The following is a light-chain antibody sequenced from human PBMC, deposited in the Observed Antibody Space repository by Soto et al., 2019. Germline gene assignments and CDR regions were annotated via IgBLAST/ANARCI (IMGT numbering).Light chain of an antibody. V-gene: IGLV1-47*01. CDR2: RNS. Sequence: QSVLTQPPSASGTPGQRVPISCSGSSSNIGSNYVFWYQQLPGTAPKVLMYRNSQRPSGVPDRFSGSKSGTSASLAISGLRSEDEADYYCASWDDSLSGFVVFCGGTTVTVL. J-gene: IGLJ2*01. CDR1: SSNIGSNY. CDR3: ASWDDSLSGFVV.